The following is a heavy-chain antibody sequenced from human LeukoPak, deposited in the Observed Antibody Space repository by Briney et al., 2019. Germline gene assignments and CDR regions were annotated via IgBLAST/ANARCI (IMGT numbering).Heavy chain of an antibody. Sequence: PGGSLRLSCTASGFTFGDYAMSWVRQAPGKGLEWVGFIRSKAYGGTTEYAASVKGRFTISRDDSKSIAYLRMNSLKTEDTAVYYCTGSIMITFGGDNWFDPWGQGTLVTVSS. CDR3: TGSIMITFGGDNWFDP. CDR1: GFTFGDYA. V-gene: IGHV3-49*04. J-gene: IGHJ5*02. D-gene: IGHD3-16*01. CDR2: IRSKAYGGTT.